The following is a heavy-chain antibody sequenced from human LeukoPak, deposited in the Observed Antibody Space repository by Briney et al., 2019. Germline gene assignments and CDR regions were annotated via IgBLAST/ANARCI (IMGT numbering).Heavy chain of an antibody. CDR3: ARDLSSTPNWELDF. J-gene: IGHJ4*02. CDR2: INSNSGGT. CDR1: GYTFIHYF. D-gene: IGHD7-27*01. V-gene: IGHV1-2*06. Sequence: GAAVKVSCKASGYTFIHYFIHWVRQAPGQGLEWMGRINSNSGGTEYAQKFQGRVTMTRDTSITTVYMELSSLTSDDTAVYYCARDLSSTPNWELDFWGQGTLATVSS.